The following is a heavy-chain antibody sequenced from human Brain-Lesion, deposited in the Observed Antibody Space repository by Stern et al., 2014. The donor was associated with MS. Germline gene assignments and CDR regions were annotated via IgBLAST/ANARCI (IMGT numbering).Heavy chain of an antibody. J-gene: IGHJ5*02. CDR2: IYYRGNT. V-gene: IGHV4-39*02. D-gene: IGHD2-15*01. CDR3: AGEEDIRYCSGGSCTGNWFDP. CDR1: GGSVSSTSYA. Sequence: VQLLESGPGLVKPSETLSLTCTVAGGSVSSTSYAWAWIRQPPGKGLGWIGAIYYRGNTSYSPSPKSRLTISLDTSQNHFSLQLRSVTAADTAVYYCAGEEDIRYCSGGSCTGNWFDPWGQGTLVTVSS.